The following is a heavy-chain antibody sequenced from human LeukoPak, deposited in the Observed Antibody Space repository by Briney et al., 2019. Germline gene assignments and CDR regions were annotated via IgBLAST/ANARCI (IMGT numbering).Heavy chain of an antibody. CDR2: INPNSGGT. Sequence: ASVKVSCKASGYTFTGYYMHWVRQAPGQGLEWMGWINPNSGGTNYAQKFRGRVTMTRDTSISTAYMELSRLRPDYTAVYYWAREQMTTAANWLDPWAREPWSPSPQ. D-gene: IGHD4-17*01. CDR1: GYTFTGYY. V-gene: IGHV1-2*02. CDR3: AREQMTTAANWLDP. J-gene: IGHJ5*02.